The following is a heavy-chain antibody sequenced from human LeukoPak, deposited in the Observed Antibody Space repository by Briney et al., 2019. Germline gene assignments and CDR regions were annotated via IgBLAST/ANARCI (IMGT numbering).Heavy chain of an antibody. V-gene: IGHV3-30-3*01. Sequence: GGSLRLSCAASGFTFRTYAMHWVRQAPGKGLEWVAVVSHDGSNKYYADSVKGRFTISRDNSKNTLYLQMNSLRAKDTAVYYCAKDRDSSGYYLGGDYWGQGTLVTVSP. J-gene: IGHJ4*02. CDR3: AKDRDSSGYYLGGDY. CDR2: VSHDGSNK. CDR1: GFTFRTYA. D-gene: IGHD5-12*01.